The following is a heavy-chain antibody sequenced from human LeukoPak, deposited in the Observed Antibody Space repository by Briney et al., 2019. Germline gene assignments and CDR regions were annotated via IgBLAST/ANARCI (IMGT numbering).Heavy chain of an antibody. J-gene: IGHJ4*02. CDR3: ARSLKWLRRGFDY. CDR1: GGSFSGYY. D-gene: IGHD5-12*01. V-gene: IGHV4-34*01. CDR2: INHSGST. Sequence: SETLSLTCAVYGGSFSGYYWSWIRQPPGKGLEWIGEINHSGSTNYNPSLKSRVTISVDTSKNQFSLKLSSVTAADTAVYYCARSLKWLRRGFDYWGQGTLVTVSS.